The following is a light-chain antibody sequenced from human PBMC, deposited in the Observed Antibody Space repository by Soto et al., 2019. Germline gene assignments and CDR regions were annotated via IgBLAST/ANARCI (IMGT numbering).Light chain of an antibody. CDR3: QQLNSDWYA. Sequence: DIQLTQSPSFLSASVGDRVTITCRASQGISTYLAWSLQSPGKAPKLLIYGASTLQSGVPSRFSGSGSGTEFTLTISSLQPEDFGTYYCQQLNSDWYAFGQGTKLEIK. CDR2: GAS. V-gene: IGKV1-9*01. J-gene: IGKJ2*01. CDR1: QGISTY.